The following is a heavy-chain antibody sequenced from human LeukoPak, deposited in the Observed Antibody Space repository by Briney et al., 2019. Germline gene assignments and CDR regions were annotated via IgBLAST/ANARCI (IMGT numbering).Heavy chain of an antibody. D-gene: IGHD1-26*01. CDR2: IYYGGST. CDR1: GGSISSGGYY. Sequence: SETLSLTCTVSGGSISSGGYYWSWIRQHPGKGLEWIGYIYYGGSTYYNPSLKSRVTISVDTSKNQFSLKLSSVTAADTAVYYCARDGGRLLDYWGQGTLVTVSS. J-gene: IGHJ4*02. V-gene: IGHV4-31*03. CDR3: ARDGGRLLDY.